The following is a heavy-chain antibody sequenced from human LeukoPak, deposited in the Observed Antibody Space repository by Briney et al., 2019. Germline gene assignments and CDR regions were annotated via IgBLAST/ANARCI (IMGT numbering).Heavy chain of an antibody. CDR1: GGSISSYY. J-gene: IGHJ2*01. D-gene: IGHD2-15*01. CDR2: IYYSGST. CDR3: ARYVVVVAATRTWYFDL. Sequence: SETLSLTCTVSGGSISSYYWSWIRQPPGKGLEWIGYIYYSGSTNYNPSLKSRVTISVDTSKNQFSLKLSSVTAADTAVYYCARYVVVVAATRTWYFDLWGRGTLVTVSS. V-gene: IGHV4-59*01.